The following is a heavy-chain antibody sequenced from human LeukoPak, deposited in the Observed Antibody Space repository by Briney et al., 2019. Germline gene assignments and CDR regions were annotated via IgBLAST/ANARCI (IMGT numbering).Heavy chain of an antibody. V-gene: IGHV3-66*01. D-gene: IGHD3-10*01. CDR3: AKDAPYYYGSGSSDY. J-gene: IGHJ4*02. Sequence: GGSLRLSCAASGFTVSSNYMSWVRQAPGKGLEWVSVIYSGGSTYYADSVKGRFTISRDNSKNTLYLQMNSLRAEDTAVYYCAKDAPYYYGSGSSDYWGQGTLVTVSS. CDR1: GFTVSSNY. CDR2: IYSGGST.